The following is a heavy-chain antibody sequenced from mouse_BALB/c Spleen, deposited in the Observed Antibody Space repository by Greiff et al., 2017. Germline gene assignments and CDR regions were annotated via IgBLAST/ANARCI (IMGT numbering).Heavy chain of an antibody. CDR1: GYTFTSYV. J-gene: IGHJ4*01. D-gene: IGHD2-4*01. CDR3: ARIYYDYHYAMDY. V-gene: IGHV1-14*01. Sequence: VQLQQSGPELVKPGASVKMSCKASGYTFTSYVMHWVKQKPGQGLEWIGYINPYNDGTKYNEKFKGKATQTSDKSSSTAYMELSSLTSEDSAVYYCARIYYDYHYAMDYWGQGTSVTVSS. CDR2: INPYNDGT.